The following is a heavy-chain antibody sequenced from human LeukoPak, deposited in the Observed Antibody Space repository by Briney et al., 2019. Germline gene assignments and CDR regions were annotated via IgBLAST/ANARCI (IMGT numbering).Heavy chain of an antibody. Sequence: GGSLRLSCAASGFTFSSYSMNWVRQAPGKGLEWVSSISRSSYIYYADSVKGRFTISRDNAKNSLYLQMNSLRAEDTAVYYCARVSILLWFGETGSSGYWGQGTLVTVSS. CDR2: ISRSSYI. J-gene: IGHJ4*02. CDR1: GFTFSSYS. V-gene: IGHV3-21*01. D-gene: IGHD3-10*01. CDR3: ARVSILLWFGETGSSGY.